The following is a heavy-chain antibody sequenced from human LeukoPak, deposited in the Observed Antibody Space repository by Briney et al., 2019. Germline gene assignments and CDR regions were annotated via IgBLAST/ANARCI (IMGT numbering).Heavy chain of an antibody. CDR1: GYTFTSYD. CDR3: ARDGRFVVVPAAIYYYGMDV. J-gene: IGHJ6*02. Sequence: ASVKVSCKASGYTFTSYDINWVRQATGQGLEWMGWISAYNGNTNYAQKLQGRVTMTTDTSTSTAYMELRSLRSDDTAVYYCARDGRFVVVPAAIYYYGMDVWGQGTTVTVSS. D-gene: IGHD2-2*01. CDR2: ISAYNGNT. V-gene: IGHV1-18*01.